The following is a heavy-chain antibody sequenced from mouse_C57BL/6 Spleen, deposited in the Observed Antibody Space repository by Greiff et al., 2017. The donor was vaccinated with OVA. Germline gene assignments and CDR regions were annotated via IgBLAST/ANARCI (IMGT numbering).Heavy chain of an antibody. CDR2: ISDGGSYT. Sequence: DVKLVESGGGLVKPGGSLKLSCAASGFTFSSYAMSWVRQTPEKRLEWVATISDGGSYTYYPDNVKGRFTISRDNAKNNLYLQMSHLKSEDTAMYYCARAEVYYGSSQRYYFDYWGQGTTLTVSS. D-gene: IGHD1-1*01. CDR1: GFTFSSYA. CDR3: ARAEVYYGSSQRYYFDY. J-gene: IGHJ2*01. V-gene: IGHV5-4*03.